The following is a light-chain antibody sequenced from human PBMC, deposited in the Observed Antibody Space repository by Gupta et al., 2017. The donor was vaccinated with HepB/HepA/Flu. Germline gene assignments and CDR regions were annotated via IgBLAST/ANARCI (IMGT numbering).Light chain of an antibody. Sequence: IVLTQSQGTLSLSPGERATLSCRASQSVSSSYLSCYQQKPGQAPSLRIYCASSRATGIPDRCIGSGSGTDFTLIISRLEPEDFAVYYCQQYGTAPRLAFGGGTKVEIK. V-gene: IGKV3-20*01. CDR1: QSVSSSY. J-gene: IGKJ4*01. CDR3: QQYGTAPRLA. CDR2: CAS.